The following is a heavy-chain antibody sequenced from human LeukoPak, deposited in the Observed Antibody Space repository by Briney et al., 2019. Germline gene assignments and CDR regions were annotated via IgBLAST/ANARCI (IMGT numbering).Heavy chain of an antibody. D-gene: IGHD1-26*01. CDR1: GGSISSGDYY. CDR2: MYYSGST. Sequence: SETLSLTCTVSGGSISSGDYYWSWIRQPPGKGLEWIAYMYYSGSTYYNPSLKSRVTMSADTSKNQFSLKLSSVTAADTAVYYCARHPKKNGIVGATIYDWGQGTLVTVSS. J-gene: IGHJ4*02. CDR3: ARHPKKNGIVGATIYD. V-gene: IGHV4-30-4*01.